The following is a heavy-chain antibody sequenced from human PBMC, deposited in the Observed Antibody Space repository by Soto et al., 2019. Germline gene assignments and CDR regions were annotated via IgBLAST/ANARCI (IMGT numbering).Heavy chain of an antibody. CDR3: ARGLITGSSYSGDWYYFDH. V-gene: IGHV4-34*01. Sequence: SETLSLTCAVQGGSFIGDIWTWIRQPPGKGLQWIGQINDSGSTYYNPSLKSRVTISLYPSNDQFSLELDSVTAADTAVYYCARGLITGSSYSGDWYYFDHWGQGTPVT. J-gene: IGHJ4*02. D-gene: IGHD1-26*01. CDR2: INDSGST. CDR1: GGSFIGDI.